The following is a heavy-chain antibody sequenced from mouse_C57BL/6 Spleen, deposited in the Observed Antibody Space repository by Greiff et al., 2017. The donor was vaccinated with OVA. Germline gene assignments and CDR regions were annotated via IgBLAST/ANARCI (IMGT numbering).Heavy chain of an antibody. D-gene: IGHD2-4*01. CDR2: IYPSDSET. CDR1: GYTFTSYW. J-gene: IGHJ3*01. V-gene: IGHV1-61*01. CDR3: ARRNDYYDYDGGFAY. Sequence: QVQLQQPGAELVRPGSSVKLSCKASGYTFTSYWMDWVKQRPGQGLEWIGNIYPSDSETHYNQKFKDKATLTVDKSSSTAYMQLSSLTSADSAVYYCARRNDYYDYDGGFAYWGQGTLVTVSA.